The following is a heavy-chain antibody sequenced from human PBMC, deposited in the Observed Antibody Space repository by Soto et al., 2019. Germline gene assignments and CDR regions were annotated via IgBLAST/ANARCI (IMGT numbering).Heavy chain of an antibody. CDR2: ISWNSGSI. CDR3: ANDSGSGAGVLALADDAFYI. J-gene: IGHJ3*02. Sequence: EVQLVESGGGLVQPGRSLRLSCAASGFTFDDYAMHWVRQAPGKGLEWVSGISWNSGSIGYADSVKVRFTNSRDNAKNSLYLHMNRLRSSDTAFYYYANDSGSGAGVLALADDAFYISGQGTRVIVSS. D-gene: IGHD2-15*01. CDR1: GFTFDDYA. V-gene: IGHV3-9*01.